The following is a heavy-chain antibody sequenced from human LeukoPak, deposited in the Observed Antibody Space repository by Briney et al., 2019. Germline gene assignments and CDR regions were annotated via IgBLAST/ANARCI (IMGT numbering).Heavy chain of an antibody. D-gene: IGHD3-10*01. Sequence: GGSLRLSCAASGFTFDDYAMHWVRQAPGKGLEWVSGISWNSGSIGYADSVKGRFTISRDNAKNSLYLQMNSLRAEGTALYYCAKDYGSGSYYNWYYFDYWGQGTLVTVSS. J-gene: IGHJ4*02. V-gene: IGHV3-9*01. CDR3: AKDYGSGSYYNWYYFDY. CDR2: ISWNSGSI. CDR1: GFTFDDYA.